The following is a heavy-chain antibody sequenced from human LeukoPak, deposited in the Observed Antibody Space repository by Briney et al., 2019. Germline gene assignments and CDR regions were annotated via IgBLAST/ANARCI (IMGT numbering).Heavy chain of an antibody. CDR3: ARTVVVAATNWFDP. D-gene: IGHD2-15*01. J-gene: IGHJ5*02. CDR2: ISSSGSTI. CDR1: GFTFSDYY. Sequence: PGGSLRLSCAASGFTFSDYYMSWIRQAPGKGLEWVSYISSSGSTIYYADSVKGRFTISRDNAKNSLYLQMNSLRAEDTALYYCARTVVVAATNWFDPWGQGTLVTVSS. V-gene: IGHV3-11*01.